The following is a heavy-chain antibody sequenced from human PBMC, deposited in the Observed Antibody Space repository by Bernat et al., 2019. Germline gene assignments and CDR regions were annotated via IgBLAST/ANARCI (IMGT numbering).Heavy chain of an antibody. D-gene: IGHD1-14*01. J-gene: IGHJ6*02. CDR1: GGSISSSSYY. V-gene: IGHV4-39*01. CDR3: ARSGITPSRGGMDV. CDR2: IYYSGST. Sequence: QLQLQESGPGLVKPSETLSLTCTVSGGSISSSSYYWGWIRQPPGKGLEWIGSIYYSGSTYYNPSLKSRVTISVDTSKNQFSLKLSSVTAADTAVYYCARSGITPSRGGMDVWGQGTTVTVSS.